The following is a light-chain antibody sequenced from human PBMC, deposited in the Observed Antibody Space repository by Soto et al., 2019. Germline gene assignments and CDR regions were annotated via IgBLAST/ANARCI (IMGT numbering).Light chain of an antibody. CDR3: TSYTSSSTLVV. J-gene: IGLJ2*01. Sequence: QSALTQPASMSGSPGQSITISCTGTSSDIGAYNYVSWYQQHPGKAPKLMIYDVTDRPSGVSDRFSGSKSGNTASLTISGLQAEDEADYYCTSYTSSSTLVVFGGGTQLTVL. CDR2: DVT. CDR1: SSDIGAYNY. V-gene: IGLV2-14*01.